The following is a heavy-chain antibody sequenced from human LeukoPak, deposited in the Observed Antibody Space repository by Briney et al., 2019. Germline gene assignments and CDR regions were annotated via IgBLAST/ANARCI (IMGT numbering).Heavy chain of an antibody. D-gene: IGHD2-8*01. CDR2: IHSSGST. Sequence: PSETLSLTCTVSGGSISSYYWSWIRQPPGKGLEWIGYIHSSGSTNYNPSLKSRVTISVDTSKNQFSLKLSSVTAADTAVYYCARHATVYARGAFDYWDQGTLVTVSS. J-gene: IGHJ4*02. CDR3: ARHATVYARGAFDY. CDR1: GGSISSYY. V-gene: IGHV4-59*01.